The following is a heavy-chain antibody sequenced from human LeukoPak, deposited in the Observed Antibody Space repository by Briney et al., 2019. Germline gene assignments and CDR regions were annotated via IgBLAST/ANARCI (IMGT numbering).Heavy chain of an antibody. CDR3: ARVLEDFDWLFRHFDY. CDR1: GFTFSSYA. J-gene: IGHJ4*02. V-gene: IGHV3-23*01. CDR2: ISGSGGST. D-gene: IGHD3-9*01. Sequence: GGSLRLSCAASGFTFSSYAMSWVRQAPGKGLEWVSAISGSGGSTYYADSVKGRFTISRDNSKNTLYLQMNSLRAEDTAVYYCARVLEDFDWLFRHFDYWGQGTLVTVSS.